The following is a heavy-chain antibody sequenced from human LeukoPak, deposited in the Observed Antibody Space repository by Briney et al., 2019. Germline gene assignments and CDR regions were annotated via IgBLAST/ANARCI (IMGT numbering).Heavy chain of an antibody. J-gene: IGHJ6*02. D-gene: IGHD6-6*01. V-gene: IGHV4-59*01. CDR3: ASFSSSNYYYGMDV. CDR2: IYYSGST. CDR1: GGSISSYY. Sequence: PSETLSLTCTVSGGSISSYYWSWIRQPPGKGLEWIGYIYYSGSTNYNPSLKSRVTISVDTSKNRFCLKLSSVTAADTAVYYCASFSSSNYYYGMDVWGQGTTVTVSS.